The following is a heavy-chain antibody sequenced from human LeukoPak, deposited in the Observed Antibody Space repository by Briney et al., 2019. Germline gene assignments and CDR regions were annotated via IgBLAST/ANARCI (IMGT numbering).Heavy chain of an antibody. CDR1: GFTFISYS. CDR3: ARDRSVGAKHFDY. CDR2: ISSSSSYI. V-gene: IGHV3-21*01. D-gene: IGHD1-26*01. Sequence: GGSLRLSCAASGFTFISYSMNWVRQAPGKGLEWVSSISSSSSYIYYADSVKGRFTISRDNAKNSLYLQMNSLRAEDTAVYYCARDRSVGAKHFDYWGQGTLVTVSS. J-gene: IGHJ4*02.